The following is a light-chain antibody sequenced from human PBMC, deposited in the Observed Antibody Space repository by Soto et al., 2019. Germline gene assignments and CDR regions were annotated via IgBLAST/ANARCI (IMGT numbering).Light chain of an antibody. J-gene: IGKJ1*01. CDR1: QSVSSN. V-gene: IGKV3-15*01. Sequence: EIVMRQSPATLSVSPGERATLSCRARQSVSSNVAWYQQKPGQAPRLLIYGTSTRATGIPARFSGSASGTEFTLTISSLQSEDFAVYYCQQYSNWPLTFGQGTKVDIK. CDR3: QQYSNWPLT. CDR2: GTS.